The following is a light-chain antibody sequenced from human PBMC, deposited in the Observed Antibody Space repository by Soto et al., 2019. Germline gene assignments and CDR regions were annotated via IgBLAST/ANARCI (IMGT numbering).Light chain of an antibody. Sequence: DIQMTQSPSSVSASVGDRVTISCRASQGVDSWLAWYQQKPGKAPKLLISVASNLQSGVPSRFSGSGSGTDFTLTISSLQPEDSATYYCQQGNSLPLTFGPGTKVEIK. CDR3: QQGNSLPLT. J-gene: IGKJ3*01. CDR2: VAS. CDR1: QGVDSW. V-gene: IGKV1-12*01.